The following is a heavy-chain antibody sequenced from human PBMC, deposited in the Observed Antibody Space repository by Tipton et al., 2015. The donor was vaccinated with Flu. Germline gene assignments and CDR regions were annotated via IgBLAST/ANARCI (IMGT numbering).Heavy chain of an antibody. CDR2: IRYDGSNK. CDR1: GFTFSSYG. J-gene: IGHJ6*02. V-gene: IGHV3-30*02. CDR3: AKEAGYCSSTSCQITYYYYGMDV. Sequence: QLVQSGGGVVQPGGSLRLSRAASGFTFSSYGMHWVRQAPGKGLEWVAFIRYDGSNKYYADSVKGRFTISRDNSKNTLYLQMNSLRAEDTAVYYCAKEAGYCSSTSCQITYYYYGMDVWGRGTTVTVSS. D-gene: IGHD2-2*01.